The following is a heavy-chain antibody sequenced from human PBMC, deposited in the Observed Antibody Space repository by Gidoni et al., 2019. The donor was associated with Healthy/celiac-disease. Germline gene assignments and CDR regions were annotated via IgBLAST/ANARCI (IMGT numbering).Heavy chain of an antibody. CDR1: GFSFDDYA. J-gene: IGHJ4*02. CDR3: AKDITGGGSPSYYFDY. D-gene: IGHD2-15*01. Sequence: EVQLVESGGVVVQPGGSLRLSCAASGFSFDDYAMHWVRQAPGKGLEWVSLISWDGGSTYYADSVKCRFTISRDNSKNSLYLQMNSLRAEDTALYYCAKDITGGGSPSYYFDYWGQGTLVTVSS. CDR2: ISWDGGST. V-gene: IGHV3-43D*03.